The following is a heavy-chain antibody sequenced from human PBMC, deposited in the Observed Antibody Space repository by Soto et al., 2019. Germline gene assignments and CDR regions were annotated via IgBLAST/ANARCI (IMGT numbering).Heavy chain of an antibody. CDR2: INHSGST. D-gene: IGHD3-3*01. J-gene: IGHJ6*02. CDR1: GGSFSGNY. Sequence: SETLSLTCAVYGGSFSGNYWSWIRQPPGKGLEWIGEINHSGSTNYNPSLKSRVTIPVDTSKNQFALKLSSVTAANTAVYYCARDRSGGRYYAFWSGSNYYYYYGMDVWGQGTTVTVSS. V-gene: IGHV4-34*01. CDR3: ARDRSGGRYYAFWSGSNYYYYYGMDV.